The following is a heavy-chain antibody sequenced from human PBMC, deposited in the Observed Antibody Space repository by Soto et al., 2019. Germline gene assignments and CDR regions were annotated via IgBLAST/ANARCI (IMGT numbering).Heavy chain of an antibody. CDR2: IRSSSTTI. CDR3: AREGVVVVAATTHNWFDP. V-gene: IGHV3-48*01. D-gene: IGHD2-15*01. CDR1: GFTFSSYG. J-gene: IGHJ5*02. Sequence: PGGSLRLSCVGSGFTFSSYGMNWVRQAPGKGLEWISYIRSSSTTIYYADSVKGRFTISRDNAKNSLYLQMNSLRAEDTAMYYCAREGVVVVAATTHNWFDPWGQGTLVTVSS.